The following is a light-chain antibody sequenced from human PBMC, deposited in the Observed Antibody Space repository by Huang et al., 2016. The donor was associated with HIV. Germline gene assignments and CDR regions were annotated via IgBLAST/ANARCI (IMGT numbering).Light chain of an antibody. V-gene: IGKV1-39*01. Sequence: DIQMTQSPSSLSASVGDRVTITCRASQTITTYLNWYQHKAGQAPKLLIFAASSLQSGVPSRFSGSGSGTDFTLTISGLQAEDFATYYCQQSYSTPITFGPGTKVDI. CDR3: QQSYSTPIT. J-gene: IGKJ3*01. CDR2: AAS. CDR1: QTITTY.